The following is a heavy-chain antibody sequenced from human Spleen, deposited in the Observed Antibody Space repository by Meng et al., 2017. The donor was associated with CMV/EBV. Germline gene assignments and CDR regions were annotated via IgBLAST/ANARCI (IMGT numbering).Heavy chain of an antibody. J-gene: IGHJ4*02. V-gene: IGHV3-53*01. CDR2: VHNGNK. CDR3: TTGHFDY. CDR1: EFTVIPYM. Sequence: LSLTCAASEFTVIPYMMSWVRQPPGRGLEWISMVHNGNKYYADSVKGRFTISRDTSKNTLYLQMNSLRAEDTAVYYCTTGHFDYWGRGMLVTVSS.